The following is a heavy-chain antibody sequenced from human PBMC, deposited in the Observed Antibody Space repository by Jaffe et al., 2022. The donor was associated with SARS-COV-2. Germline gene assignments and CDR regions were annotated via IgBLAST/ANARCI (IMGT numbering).Heavy chain of an antibody. V-gene: IGHV4-61*02. CDR1: GGSISSGSYY. CDR2: IYTSGST. CDR3: ARGRLYYYGMDV. D-gene: IGHD6-25*01. J-gene: IGHJ6*02. Sequence: QVQLQESGPGLVKPSQTLSLTCTVSGGSISSGSYYWSWIRQPAGKGLEWIGRIYTSGSTNYNPSLKSRVTISVDTSKNQFSLKLSSVTAADTAVYYCARGRLYYYGMDVWGQGTTVTVSS.